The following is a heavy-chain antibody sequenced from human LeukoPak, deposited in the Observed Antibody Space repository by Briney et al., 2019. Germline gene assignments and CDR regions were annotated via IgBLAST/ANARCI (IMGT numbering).Heavy chain of an antibody. J-gene: IGHJ3*02. Sequence: GGSLRLSCAAAKFTFSFYDMHWVRQGPGKGLEWVSGTTTAADTYYAGSVKGRFTISREDARNLLFLQMNSLRAGDTAVYYCVRVRVGSGAFDIWGQGTMVTVSS. V-gene: IGHV3-13*01. CDR2: TTTAADT. CDR3: VRVRVGSGAFDI. CDR1: KFTFSFYD. D-gene: IGHD1-26*01.